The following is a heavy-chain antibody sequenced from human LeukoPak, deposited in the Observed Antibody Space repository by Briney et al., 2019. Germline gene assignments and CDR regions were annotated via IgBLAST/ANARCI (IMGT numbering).Heavy chain of an antibody. CDR2: IYGSGST. V-gene: IGHV4-61*03. CDR1: GASVSSDTYY. Sequence: PSETLSLTCTVSGASVSSDTYYWNWMRQPPGKGLEWIGYIYGSGSTDYHPSLKSRVTISVDSSLNHSSLKLTSVTPTDTAVYYCVANGEYWAQGTLVTVSS. J-gene: IGHJ4*02. CDR3: VANGEY.